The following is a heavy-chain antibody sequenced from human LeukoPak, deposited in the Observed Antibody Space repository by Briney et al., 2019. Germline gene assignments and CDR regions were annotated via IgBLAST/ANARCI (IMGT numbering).Heavy chain of an antibody. CDR2: IIPIFGTA. Sequence: SGEVSCNASGGTFSSYAISWVRQAPGQGLEWMGGIIPIFGTANYAQKFQGRVTITADESTSTAYMELSSLRSEDTAVYYCARGNPPYQLLSRFDYWGQGTLVTVSS. CDR3: ARGNPPYQLLSRFDY. J-gene: IGHJ4*02. V-gene: IGHV1-69*01. D-gene: IGHD2-2*01. CDR1: GGTFSSYA.